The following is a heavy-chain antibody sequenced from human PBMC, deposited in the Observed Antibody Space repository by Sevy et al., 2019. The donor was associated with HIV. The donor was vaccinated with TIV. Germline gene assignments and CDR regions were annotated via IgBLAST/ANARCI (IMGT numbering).Heavy chain of an antibody. CDR2: ISGSGGST. Sequence: GGSLRLSCAASGFTFSSYAMSWVRQAPGKGLEWVSAISGSGGSTYYADPVKGRFTISRDNSKNTLYLQMNSLRAEDTAVYYCAKVPGFINMATQFDYWGQGTLVTVSS. D-gene: IGHD5-12*01. J-gene: IGHJ4*02. V-gene: IGHV3-23*01. CDR3: AKVPGFINMATQFDY. CDR1: GFTFSSYA.